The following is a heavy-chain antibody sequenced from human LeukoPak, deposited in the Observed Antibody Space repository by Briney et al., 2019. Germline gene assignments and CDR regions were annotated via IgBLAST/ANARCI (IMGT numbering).Heavy chain of an antibody. CDR2: ISGSGGST. CDR3: AKSEGYDYGFFDY. Sequence: GGALRLSCAASGFTFSSYAMSWVRQAPGKGLEWVSAISGSGGSTYYADSVKGRFTISRDNSKNTLYLQMNSLRAEDTAVYYCAKSEGYDYGFFDYWGQGTLVTVSS. J-gene: IGHJ4*02. D-gene: IGHD4-17*01. CDR1: GFTFSSYA. V-gene: IGHV3-23*01.